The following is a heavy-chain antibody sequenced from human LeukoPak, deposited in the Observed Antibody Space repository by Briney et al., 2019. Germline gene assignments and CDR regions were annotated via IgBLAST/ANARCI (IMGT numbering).Heavy chain of an antibody. CDR2: IYYSGST. J-gene: IGHJ5*02. Sequence: SETLSVTCAVYGGSFSGYSWSWIRQPPGKGLEWIGYIYYSGSTYYNPSLKSRVTISVDTSKNQFSLKLSSVTAADTAVYYCARVRQYYDILTGYLPGWFDPWGQGTLVTVSS. D-gene: IGHD3-9*01. CDR3: ARVRQYYDILTGYLPGWFDP. V-gene: IGHV4-30-4*07. CDR1: GGSFSGYS.